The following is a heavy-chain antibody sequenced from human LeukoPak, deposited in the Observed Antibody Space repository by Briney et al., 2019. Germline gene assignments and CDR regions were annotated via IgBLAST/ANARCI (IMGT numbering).Heavy chain of an antibody. D-gene: IGHD3-22*01. J-gene: IGHJ3*02. CDR1: GGTFSSYA. CDR3: ARDRCNYDSSGYIAFDI. CDR2: IIPILGIA. Sequence: ASVKVSCKASGGTFSSYAISWVRQAPGQGLEWMGRIIPILGIANYAQKFQGRVTMTRNTSISTAYMELSSLRSEDTAVYYCARDRCNYDSSGYIAFDIWGQGTMVTVSS. V-gene: IGHV1-69*04.